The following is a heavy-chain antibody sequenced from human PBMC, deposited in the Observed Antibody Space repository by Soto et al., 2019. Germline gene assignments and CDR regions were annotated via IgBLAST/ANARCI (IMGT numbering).Heavy chain of an antibody. CDR1: GYIFSANY. J-gene: IGHJ5*02. CDR3: VRAQPLGFSTWLDP. Sequence: ASVKVSCKASGYIFSANYIHWVRQAPGQGLEWLGWINPHSGATNYAQKFLGRVTMSADTSASTAYMDLARLKSDDTAVYYCVRAQPLGFSTWLDPSGRGTLVTVYS. CDR2: INPHSGAT. D-gene: IGHD3-10*01. V-gene: IGHV1-2*02.